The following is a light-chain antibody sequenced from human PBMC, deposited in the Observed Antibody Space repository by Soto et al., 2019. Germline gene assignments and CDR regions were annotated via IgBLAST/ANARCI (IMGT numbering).Light chain of an antibody. Sequence: QSVLTQPPSVSGAPGQRVTISCTGSSSNIGAGYDVHWYQQLPGTAPKLLIYGNSNRPSGVPDRFSGSKSGTSASLAITGLQADDEAYYYGQSYDSSLSGWVFGGGTKLTVL. J-gene: IGLJ3*02. CDR2: GNS. CDR3: QSYDSSLSGWV. V-gene: IGLV1-40*01. CDR1: SSNIGAGYD.